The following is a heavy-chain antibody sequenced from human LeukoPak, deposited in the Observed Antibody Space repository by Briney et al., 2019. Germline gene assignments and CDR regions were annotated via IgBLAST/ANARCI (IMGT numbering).Heavy chain of an antibody. D-gene: IGHD3-22*01. J-gene: IGHJ4*02. V-gene: IGHV4-59*06. Sequence: SETLSLTCTVSGGSISSYYWSWIRQPPGKGLEWIGYIYYSGSTYYNPSLKSRVTISVDTSKNQFSLKLSSVTAADTAVYYCASTLNYYDSSGYSLSYFDYWGQGTLVTVSS. CDR1: GGSISSYY. CDR3: ASTLNYYDSSGYSLSYFDY. CDR2: IYYSGST.